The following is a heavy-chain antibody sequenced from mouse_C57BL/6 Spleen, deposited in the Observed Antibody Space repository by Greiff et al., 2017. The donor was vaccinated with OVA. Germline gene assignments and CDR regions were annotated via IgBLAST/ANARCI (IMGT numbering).Heavy chain of an antibody. J-gene: IGHJ1*03. Sequence: EVKLMESGPGLVKPSQSLSLTCSVTGYSITSGYYWNWIRQFPGNKLEWMGYISYDGSNNYNPSLKNRISITRDTSKNQFFLKLNSVTTEDTATYYCAREDYDGYFDVWGTGTTVTVSS. V-gene: IGHV3-6*01. D-gene: IGHD2-4*01. CDR2: ISYDGSN. CDR1: GYSITSGYY. CDR3: AREDYDGYFDV.